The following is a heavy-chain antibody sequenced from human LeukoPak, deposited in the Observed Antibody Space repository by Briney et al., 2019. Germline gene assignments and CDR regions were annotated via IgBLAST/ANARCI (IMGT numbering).Heavy chain of an antibody. J-gene: IGHJ4*02. CDR2: IYYSGST. CDR1: GGSISSYY. CDR3: ARGDPGIFRSSRGFDY. D-gene: IGHD6-13*01. V-gene: IGHV4-59*12. Sequence: SETLSLTCTVSGGSISSYYWSWIRQPPGKGLEWIGYIYYSGSTNYNPSLKSRVTISVDTSKNQFSLKLSSVTAADTAVYYCARGDPGIFRSSRGFDYWGQGTLVTVSS.